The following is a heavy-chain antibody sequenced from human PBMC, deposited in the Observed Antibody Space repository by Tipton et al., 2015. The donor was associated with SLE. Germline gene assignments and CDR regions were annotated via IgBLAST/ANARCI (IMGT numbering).Heavy chain of an antibody. D-gene: IGHD5-12*01. CDR3: ARGGDDASGGAESH. J-gene: IGHJ4*02. CDR2: ISGSGGST. V-gene: IGHV3-23*01. CDR1: GFTFSSYA. Sequence: SLRLSCAASGFTFSSYAMSWVRQAPGKGLEWVSAISGSGGSTYYADSVKGRFTVSRDNSKNTLYLQMKGLRPEDTAVYYCARGGDDASGGAESHGGQGTLVTVSS.